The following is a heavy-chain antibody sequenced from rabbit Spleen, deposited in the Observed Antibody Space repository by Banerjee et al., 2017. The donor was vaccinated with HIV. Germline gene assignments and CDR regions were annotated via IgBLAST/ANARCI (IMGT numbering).Heavy chain of an antibody. CDR3: ARGSAAMTMVITGYYLSL. V-gene: IGHV1S45*01. CDR2: IYADSSGST. Sequence: QEQLEESGGDLVKPEGSLTLTCTASGFSFSSSYYICWVRQAPGMGLECTACIYADSSGSTYYANWAKGRFTISKTSSTTVTPQMTSLTVADTATYFCARGSAAMTMVITGYYLSLWGQGTLVTVS. D-gene: IGHD2-1*01. CDR1: GFSFSSSYY. J-gene: IGHJ3*01.